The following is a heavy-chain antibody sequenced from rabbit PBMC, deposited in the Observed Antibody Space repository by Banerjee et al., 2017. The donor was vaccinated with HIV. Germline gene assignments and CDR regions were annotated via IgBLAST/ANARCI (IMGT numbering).Heavy chain of an antibody. CDR1: GFSFSSAYD. V-gene: IGHV1S43*01. J-gene: IGHJ4*01. CDR3: VRDGQYTYGYAGYAYYKKFNL. D-gene: IGHD6-1*01. CDR2: IWTDSGTT. Sequence: QQQLVESGGGLVKPGASLTLTRKASGFSFSSAYDMCWVRQAPGKGLEWIGCIWTDSGTTWYASWVNGRFTISSHNAQNTLYLQLNSLTAADTATYFCVRDGQYTYGYAGYAYYKKFNLWGPGTLVTVS.